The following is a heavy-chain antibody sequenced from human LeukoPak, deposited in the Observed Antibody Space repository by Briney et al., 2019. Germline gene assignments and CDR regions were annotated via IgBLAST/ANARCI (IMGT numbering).Heavy chain of an antibody. CDR1: GYTFTSQG. J-gene: IGHJ6*02. CDR2: INPNSGDT. CDR3: AGVRPGRGMDV. V-gene: IGHV1-2*02. Sequence: ASVKVSCKASGYTFTSQGISWVRQAPGQGLEWMGWINPNSGDTIYAQKFQGRVTMTRDTSISAAYMELSRLRSDDTAVYYCAGVRPGRGMDVWGQGTTVTVSS. D-gene: IGHD6-6*01.